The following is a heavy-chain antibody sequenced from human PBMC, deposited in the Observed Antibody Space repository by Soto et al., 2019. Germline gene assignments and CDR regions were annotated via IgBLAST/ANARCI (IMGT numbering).Heavy chain of an antibody. CDR3: ARDSSAAAGNQRYYFDY. CDR2: IYHTGNT. D-gene: IGHD6-13*01. V-gene: IGHV4-4*02. CDR1: GGSISSSSW. Sequence: PSETPSLTCAVSGGSISSSSWWSWVRQPPGKGLEWIGEIYHTGNTNYNPSLESRVTISVDKTKNQFSLNLNSVTAADTAVYYCARDSSAAAGNQRYYFDYWGQGTLVIVSS. J-gene: IGHJ4*02.